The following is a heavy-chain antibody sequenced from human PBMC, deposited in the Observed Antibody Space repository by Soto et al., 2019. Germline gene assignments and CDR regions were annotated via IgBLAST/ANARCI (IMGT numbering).Heavy chain of an antibody. J-gene: IGHJ6*02. Sequence: GGSLRLSYAASGFTFSSYSMNWVRQAPGKGLEWVSSISSSSSYIYYADSVKGRFTISRDNAKNSLYLQMNSLRAEDTAVYYCARDEGLWFGELLSPYYYYYGMDVWGQGTTVTVSS. CDR2: ISSSSSYI. V-gene: IGHV3-21*01. D-gene: IGHD3-10*01. CDR3: ARDEGLWFGELLSPYYYYYGMDV. CDR1: GFTFSSYS.